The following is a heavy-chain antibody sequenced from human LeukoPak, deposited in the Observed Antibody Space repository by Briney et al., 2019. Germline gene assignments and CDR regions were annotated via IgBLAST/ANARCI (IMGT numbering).Heavy chain of an antibody. J-gene: IGHJ4*02. V-gene: IGHV1-46*01. D-gene: IGHD4-17*01. CDR2: INPSGGST. CDR3: AVDNGDYYFDY. Sequence: ASVKVSCKASGYTFTSYYMQWVRQAPGQGLEWMGIINPSGGSTSYAQKFQGRVTMTRDTSTSTVYMELSSLRSEDTAVYYCAVDNGDYYFDYWGQGTLVTVSS. CDR1: GYTFTSYY.